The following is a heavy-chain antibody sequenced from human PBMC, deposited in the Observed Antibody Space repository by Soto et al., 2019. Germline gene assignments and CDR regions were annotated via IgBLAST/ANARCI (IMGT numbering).Heavy chain of an antibody. CDR3: ARDAPVSQWLVLGYYYDTDV. V-gene: IGHV1-18*04. Sequence: ASVEVSCKASGYTFAGYYMNWVRQAPGQGLEWMGWISAYNGNTNYAQKLQGRVTMTTDTSTSTAYMELRSLRSDDTAVYYCARDAPVSQWLVLGYYYDTDVWGQGTTVTVSS. CDR2: ISAYNGNT. D-gene: IGHD6-19*01. J-gene: IGHJ6*02. CDR1: GYTFAGYY.